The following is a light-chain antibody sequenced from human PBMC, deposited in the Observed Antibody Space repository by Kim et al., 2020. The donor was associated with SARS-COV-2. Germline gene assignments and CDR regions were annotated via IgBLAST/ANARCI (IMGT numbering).Light chain of an antibody. Sequence: GQTITISCAGAFSDIGGYNYVSWYQQSPSKAPKLIIFGVSNRPSGVSDRFSGSKSGNTASLTISGLQAEDEGDYYCSSFTSSSTLVFGGGSKLTVL. J-gene: IGLJ3*02. V-gene: IGLV2-14*03. CDR1: FSDIGGYNY. CDR2: GVS. CDR3: SSFTSSSTLV.